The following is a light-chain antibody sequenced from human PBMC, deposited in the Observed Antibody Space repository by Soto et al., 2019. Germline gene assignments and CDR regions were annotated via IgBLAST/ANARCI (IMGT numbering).Light chain of an antibody. CDR3: QHYSKSMYT. CDR1: QSVTSTY. Sequence: EIVLTQSPGTLSLSPGERATLSCRASQSVTSTYLAWYQQKPGQGPRLLIYGASSRATGIPDRFSGSGSGTDFTLTVSRLEPEDFAVYYCQHYSKSMYTFGQGTKLEIK. V-gene: IGKV3-20*01. J-gene: IGKJ2*01. CDR2: GAS.